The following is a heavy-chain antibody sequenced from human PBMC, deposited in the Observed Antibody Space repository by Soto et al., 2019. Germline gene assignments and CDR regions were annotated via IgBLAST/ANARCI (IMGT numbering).Heavy chain of an antibody. CDR2: ISFEGSNK. V-gene: IGHV3-30*03. Sequence: GGSLRLSCAASGFTFSDYAMHWIRQAPGKGLEWLAIISFEGSNKYYAKPVKDRFTISRDNSKSTLYLQMNSLRPEDTDVYYCARDGAIPAAARFFDSWGQGTPLTVSS. CDR3: ARDGAIPAAARFFDS. CDR1: GFTFSDYA. D-gene: IGHD6-25*01. J-gene: IGHJ4*02.